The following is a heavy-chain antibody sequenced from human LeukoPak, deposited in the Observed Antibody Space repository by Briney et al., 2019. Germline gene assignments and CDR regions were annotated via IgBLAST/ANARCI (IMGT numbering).Heavy chain of an antibody. Sequence: ASQTLSLTCTVSGGSISSGGYYWSRIRQHPGKGLEWIGYIYYSGSTYYNPSLKSRVTISVDTSKNQFSLKLSSVTAADTAVYYCAADSSSSKRWSFDPWGQGTLVTVSS. CDR1: GGSISSGGYY. V-gene: IGHV4-31*03. J-gene: IGHJ5*02. CDR3: AADSSSSKRWSFDP. CDR2: IYYSGST. D-gene: IGHD6-13*01.